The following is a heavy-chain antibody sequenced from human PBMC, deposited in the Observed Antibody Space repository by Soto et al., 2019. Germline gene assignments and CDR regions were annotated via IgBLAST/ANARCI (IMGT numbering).Heavy chain of an antibody. CDR3: ARDRPYCTNGVCSGMDV. D-gene: IGHD2-8*01. V-gene: IGHV1-69*06. CDR2: IIPIFGTA. Sequence: SVKVSCKASGGTFSSYAISWVRQAPGQGLEWMGGIIPIFGTANYAQKFQGRVTITADKATSTAYMELSSLRAEDTAVYYCARDRPYCTNGVCSGMDVWGQGTTVTVSS. CDR1: GGTFSSYA. J-gene: IGHJ6*02.